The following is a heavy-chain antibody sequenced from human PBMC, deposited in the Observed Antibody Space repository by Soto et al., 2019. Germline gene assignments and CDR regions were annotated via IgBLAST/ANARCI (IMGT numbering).Heavy chain of an antibody. V-gene: IGHV5-51*01. J-gene: IGHJ4*02. CDR1: GYSFTSYW. CDR2: IFPGDSDT. D-gene: IGHD2-15*01. Sequence: GESLKISCKGSGYSFTSYWIGWVRQMPGKGLEWKGIIFPGDSDTRYSPSFQGQVTISVDKSFSTAYLQWSSLKASDTAIYYCARKYCSGGRCNSFDYWGQGTPVTVSS. CDR3: ARKYCSGGRCNSFDY.